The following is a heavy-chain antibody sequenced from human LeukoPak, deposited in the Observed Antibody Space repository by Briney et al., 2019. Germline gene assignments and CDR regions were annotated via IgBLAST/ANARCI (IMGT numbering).Heavy chain of an antibody. Sequence: PGGSLRLSCAASGFTFNGYAMSWVRQAPGKGLKWVASITATGGTKFYADSVKGRFTISRDNSKNTLYLQMNSLRAEDTAVYYCARVQKSMTTVVHDDAFDIWGQGTMVTVSS. CDR3: ARVQKSMTTVVHDDAFDI. J-gene: IGHJ3*02. CDR2: ITATGGTK. D-gene: IGHD4-23*01. V-gene: IGHV3-23*01. CDR1: GFTFNGYA.